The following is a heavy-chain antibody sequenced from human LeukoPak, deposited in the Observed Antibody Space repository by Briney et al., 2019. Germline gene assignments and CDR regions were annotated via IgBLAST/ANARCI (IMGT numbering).Heavy chain of an antibody. V-gene: IGHV3-7*05. CDR2: IKKDRSEK. CDR1: GFRFSDYW. J-gene: IGHJ4*02. Sequence: PGGSLRLSCVASGFRFSDYWISWVRQAPGKGLEWVANIKKDRSEKNYVDSVKGRFTISRDNAKNSLYLQMNSLRVEDTAAYYCTTEFGRPGYWGQGTLVTVSS. D-gene: IGHD3-16*01. CDR3: TTEFGRPGY.